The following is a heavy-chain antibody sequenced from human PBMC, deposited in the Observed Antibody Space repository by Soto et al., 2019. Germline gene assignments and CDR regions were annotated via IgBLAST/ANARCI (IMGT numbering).Heavy chain of an antibody. CDR1: GYTFTSYG. CDR2: ISAYNGNT. D-gene: IGHD3-9*01. V-gene: IGHV1-18*04. J-gene: IGHJ6*02. CDR3: ARRSYYDILTGYDSYYYYYGMDV. Sequence: QVQLVQSGAEVKKPGASVKVSCKASGYTFTSYGISWVRQAPGQGLEWMGWISAYNGNTNYAQKLQGRGTMTTDTSTSTAYMELRSLRSDDTAVYYCARRSYYDILTGYDSYYYYYGMDVWGQGTTVTVSS.